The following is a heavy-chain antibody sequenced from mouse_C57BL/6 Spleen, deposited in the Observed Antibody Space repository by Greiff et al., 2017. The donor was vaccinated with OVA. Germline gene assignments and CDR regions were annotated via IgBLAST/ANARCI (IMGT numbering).Heavy chain of an antibody. CDR3: ARGKTAQATSLFFDY. Sequence: QVQLKESGPGLVAPSQSLSITCTVSGFSLTSYAISWVRQPPGKGLEWLGVIWTGGGTHYNSALKSRQSISKDNSKSQVFLKMNSLQTDDTARYYCARGKTAQATSLFFDYWGQGTTLTVSS. J-gene: IGHJ2*01. CDR1: GFSLTSYA. V-gene: IGHV2-9-1*01. D-gene: IGHD3-2*02. CDR2: IWTGGGT.